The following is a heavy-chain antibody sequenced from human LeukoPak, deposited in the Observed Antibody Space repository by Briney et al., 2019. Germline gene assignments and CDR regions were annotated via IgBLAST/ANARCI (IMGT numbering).Heavy chain of an antibody. CDR3: TRAIGGGRDPDFDY. CDR2: IKSKTDGGTT. Sequence: GGSLRLSCAASGFIFNNAWMSWVRQAPGKGLEWLGRIKSKTDGGTTDYAAPMKGRFTISRDDSKNTLYLQMNSLKSEDTAVYYCTRAIGGGRDPDFDYWGQGTLVTVSS. V-gene: IGHV3-15*01. J-gene: IGHJ4*02. D-gene: IGHD2-15*01. CDR1: GFIFNNAW.